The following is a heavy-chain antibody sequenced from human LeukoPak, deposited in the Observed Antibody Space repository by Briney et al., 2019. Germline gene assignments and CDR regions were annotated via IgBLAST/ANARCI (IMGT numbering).Heavy chain of an antibody. Sequence: PSETLSLTCTVSGGSISSGDSHWSWIRQPPGKGLEWIGYINYDGTTHYNPSLESRLTISVDTSKNPFSLKLSLVTAADTAVYYCASYRLAGAGKGNWGQGTLVTVSS. CDR2: INYDGTT. J-gene: IGHJ4*02. CDR1: GGSISSGDSH. D-gene: IGHD6-19*01. V-gene: IGHV4-30-4*08. CDR3: ASYRLAGAGKGN.